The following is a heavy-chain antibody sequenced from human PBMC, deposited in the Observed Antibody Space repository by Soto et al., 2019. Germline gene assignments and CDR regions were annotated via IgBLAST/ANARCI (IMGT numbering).Heavy chain of an antibody. J-gene: IGHJ4*02. Sequence: QVQLVQSGAEVKKPGASVRVSCQTSAYTFTNYAVSWVRQAPGQGLEWMGWISGDNGNTIYAQKFQGRVTMTTDTSTRKANMEVRNMISDETAVDYCASCLLVYCSGCSCYFDSWGQGTLVTVSS. D-gene: IGHD2-15*01. CDR3: ASCLLVYCSGCSCYFDS. CDR1: AYTFTNYA. CDR2: ISGDNGNT. V-gene: IGHV1-18*01.